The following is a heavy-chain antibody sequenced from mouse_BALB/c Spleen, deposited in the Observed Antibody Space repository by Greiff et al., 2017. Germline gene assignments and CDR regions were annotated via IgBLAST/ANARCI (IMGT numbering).Heavy chain of an antibody. CDR1: GYTFTSYW. Sequence: LQQPGSELVRPGASVKLSCKASGYTFTSYWMHWVKQRPGQGLEWIGNIYPGSGSTNYDEKFKSKATLTVDTSSSTAYMQLSSLTSEDSAVYYCARGDYDVRVWFAYWGQGTLVTVSA. J-gene: IGHJ3*01. V-gene: IGHV1S22*01. D-gene: IGHD2-4*01. CDR3: ARGDYDVRVWFAY. CDR2: IYPGSGST.